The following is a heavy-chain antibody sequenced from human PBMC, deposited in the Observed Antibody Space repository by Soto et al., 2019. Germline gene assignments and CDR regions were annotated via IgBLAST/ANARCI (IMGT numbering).Heavy chain of an antibody. D-gene: IGHD3-9*01. CDR2: MNQDGTEK. CDR1: GFTFGDYW. Sequence: HPGGSLRLSCAASGFTFGDYWMSWVRQAPGKGLEWVAYMNQDGTEKHYVDSVKGRFTVSRDNAKNSLYLQMNSLRAEDTAVYYCARDRDYFDWLLHDYWGQGTLVTVSS. J-gene: IGHJ4*02. V-gene: IGHV3-7*01. CDR3: ARDRDYFDWLLHDY.